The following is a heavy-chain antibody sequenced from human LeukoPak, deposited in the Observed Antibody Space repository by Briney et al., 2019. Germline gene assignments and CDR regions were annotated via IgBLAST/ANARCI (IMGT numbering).Heavy chain of an antibody. D-gene: IGHD5-12*01. J-gene: IGHJ6*02. V-gene: IGHV3-9*01. Sequence: GGSLRLSCAASGFTFSSYAMSWVRQAPGKGLEWVSGISWNSGSIGYADSVKGRSTISRDNAKNSLYLQMNSLRAEDTALYYCAKDTGIVATYGMDVWGQGTTVTVSS. CDR3: AKDTGIVATYGMDV. CDR2: ISWNSGSI. CDR1: GFTFSSYA.